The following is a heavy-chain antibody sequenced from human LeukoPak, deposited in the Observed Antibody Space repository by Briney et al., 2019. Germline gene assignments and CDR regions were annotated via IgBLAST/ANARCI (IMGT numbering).Heavy chain of an antibody. CDR3: AKNYRHSSSSLYFDY. CDR2: IRYDGSNK. J-gene: IGHJ4*02. V-gene: IGHV3-30*02. CDR1: GFTFSSYG. Sequence: GGSLRLSCAASGFTFSSYGMHWVRQAPGQGLEWVAFIRYDGSNKYYADSVKGRFTISRDNSKNTLYLQMNSLRAEDTAVYYCAKNYRHSSSSLYFDYWGQGTLVTVSS. D-gene: IGHD6-6*01.